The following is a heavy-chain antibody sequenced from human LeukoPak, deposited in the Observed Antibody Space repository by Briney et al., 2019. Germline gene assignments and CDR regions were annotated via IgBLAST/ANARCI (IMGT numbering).Heavy chain of an antibody. D-gene: IGHD2-2*01. CDR3: GRPAAGFGRFHH. Sequence: SETLSLTCTVSGGSISSTTYYWGWIRQPPGKGREWIGSIYDRGTTYYNPSLKSPVTISLDTSKNQFSLKLDSVTAADTAVYCAGRPAAGFGRFHHWGHGTLVTVSS. CDR1: GGSISSTTYY. CDR2: IYDRGTT. V-gene: IGHV4-39*01. J-gene: IGHJ1*01.